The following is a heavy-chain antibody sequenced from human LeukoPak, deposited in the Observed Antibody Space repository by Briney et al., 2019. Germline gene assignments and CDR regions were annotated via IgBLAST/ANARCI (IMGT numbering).Heavy chain of an antibody. J-gene: IGHJ6*02. V-gene: IGHV4-30-4*01. CDR3: ARVNRFDYGIDD. CDR2: IYYSGST. Sequence: SETLSLTCTVSGGSISSGDYYWSWIRQPPGKGLEWIGYIYYSGSTYYNPSLKSRVTISVDTSKNQFSLKLSSVTAADTAVYYCARVNRFDYGIDDWGQGTTVTVSS. CDR1: GGSISSGDYY. D-gene: IGHD1-14*01.